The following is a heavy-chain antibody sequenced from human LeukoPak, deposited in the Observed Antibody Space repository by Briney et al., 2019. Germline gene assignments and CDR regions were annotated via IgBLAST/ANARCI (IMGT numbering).Heavy chain of an antibody. D-gene: IGHD4-17*01. J-gene: IGHJ4*02. Sequence: APVKVSCKASGYTFTDYYMHWVRQAPGQGLEWMGWINPNSGGTNYAQKFQGRVTMTRDTSISTAYMELSRLRSDDTAVYYCARAPGDYSFDWGQGVLDTVSS. CDR3: ARAPGDYSFD. CDR2: INPNSGGT. CDR1: GYTFTDYY. V-gene: IGHV1-2*02.